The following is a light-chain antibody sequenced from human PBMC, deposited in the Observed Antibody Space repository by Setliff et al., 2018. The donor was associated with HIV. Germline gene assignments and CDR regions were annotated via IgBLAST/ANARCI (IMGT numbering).Light chain of an antibody. CDR3: CSYAGDITV. Sequence: QSALTQPASVSASPGQSITISCTGTSSDVGTYNLVSWYQQHPGKAPRVIIYEVNRRPSGVSNRFSGSKSGNTASLTTSWLQFEDEADYYCCSYAGDITVFGSGTKVTVL. J-gene: IGLJ1*01. CDR2: EVN. CDR1: SSDVGTYNL. V-gene: IGLV2-23*02.